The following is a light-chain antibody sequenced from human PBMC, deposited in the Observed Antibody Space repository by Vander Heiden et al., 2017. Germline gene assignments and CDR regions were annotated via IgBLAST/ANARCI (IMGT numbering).Light chain of an antibody. J-gene: IGLJ2*01. CDR3: QAWDSGTVV. CDR1: KLGDKY. V-gene: IGLV3-1*01. Sequence: SYELTQPPSVSVSPGQTASITCPGDKLGDKYASWYQQKPGQSPVVVIYQDNKRPSGIPERFSGSSSGNTATLTISGTQAMDEADYYCQAWDSGTVVFGGGTKLTVL. CDR2: QDN.